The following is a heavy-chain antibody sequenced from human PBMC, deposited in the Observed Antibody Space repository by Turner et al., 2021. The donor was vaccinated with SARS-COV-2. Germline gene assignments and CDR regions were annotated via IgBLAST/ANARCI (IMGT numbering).Heavy chain of an antibody. J-gene: IGHJ4*02. D-gene: IGHD6-19*01. V-gene: IGHV4-59*03. Sequence: QMKLQESGPGLVKPSETLSLTCTVSGGSLNSYYWSWVRRPPGKGLEWIGYIYSGDRTRYNPSLRSRATISIDMSKNQFYLRLNSVSAADTALYYCARDSGWHIDYWGQGVLVTVSS. CDR1: GGSLNSYY. CDR2: IYSGDRT. CDR3: ARDSGWHIDY.